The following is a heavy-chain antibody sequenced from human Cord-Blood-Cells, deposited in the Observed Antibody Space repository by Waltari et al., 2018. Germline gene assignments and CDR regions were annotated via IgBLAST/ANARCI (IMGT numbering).Heavy chain of an antibody. D-gene: IGHD5-12*01. CDR2: IIPILGTA. Sequence: QVQLVQSGAEVKKPGSSVKVSCKASGATFSSYAISWVRQAPGQGLEWMGGIIPILGTANYAQRFQGSATITADESPSTGYMERSSRRSEDTAVYYCASDRSGYSGYDDAFDIWGQGTMVTVSS. CDR3: ASDRSGYSGYDDAFDI. CDR1: GATFSSYA. V-gene: IGHV1-69*01. J-gene: IGHJ3*02.